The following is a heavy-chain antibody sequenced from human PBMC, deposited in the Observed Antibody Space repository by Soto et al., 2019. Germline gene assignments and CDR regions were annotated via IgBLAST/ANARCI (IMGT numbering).Heavy chain of an antibody. CDR1: VFTFSIYG. CDR3: AKVGAVAGVYYFDY. V-gene: IGHV3-30*18. CDR2: ISYDGSNK. J-gene: IGHJ4*02. Sequence: PGGSLGFSCASSVFTFSIYGMHWVRQAPGKGLEWVAVISYDGSNKYYADSVKGRFTISRDNSKNTLYLQMNSLRAEDTAVYYCAKVGAVAGVYYFDYWGQGTMVTVSS. D-gene: IGHD6-19*01.